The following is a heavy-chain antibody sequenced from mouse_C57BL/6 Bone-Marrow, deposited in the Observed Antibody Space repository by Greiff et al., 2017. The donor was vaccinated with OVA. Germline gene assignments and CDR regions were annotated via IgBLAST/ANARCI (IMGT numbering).Heavy chain of an antibody. CDR3: AIVPFDY. CDR2: IHPSDSDT. V-gene: IGHV1-74*01. J-gene: IGHJ2*01. Sequence: PGQGLEWIGRIHPSDSDTNYNQKFKGKATLTVDKSSSTAYMQLSSLTSEDSAVYYCAIVPFDYWGQGTTLTVSS.